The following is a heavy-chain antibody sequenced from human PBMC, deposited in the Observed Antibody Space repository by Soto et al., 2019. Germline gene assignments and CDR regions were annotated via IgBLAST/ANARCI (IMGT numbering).Heavy chain of an antibody. V-gene: IGHV4-34*01. CDR3: ARGGIAVAGLRYFQH. J-gene: IGHJ1*01. CDR1: GGSFSGYY. D-gene: IGHD6-19*01. Sequence: QVQLQQWGAGLLKPSETLSLTCAVYGGSFSGYYWSWIRQPPGKGLEWIGEINHSGSTNYNPSFKSRVTISVDTSKNQFSLKLSSVTAADTAVYYCARGGIAVAGLRYFQHWGQGTLVTVSS. CDR2: INHSGST.